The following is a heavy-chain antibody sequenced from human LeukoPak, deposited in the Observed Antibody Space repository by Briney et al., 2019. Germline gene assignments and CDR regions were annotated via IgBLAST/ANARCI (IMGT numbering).Heavy chain of an antibody. CDR3: AKRWTLSPAGHGGYLDV. V-gene: IGHV3-21*04. CDR1: GFSFSTYS. Sequence: GGSLRLSCTASGFSFSTYSMNWVRQAPGKGLEWVSYIVGSSSNMYYADSVKGRFTISRDNAKNSLYLQMGSLRAEDTAVYYCAKRWTLSPAGHGGYLDVWGRGTTVTASS. J-gene: IGHJ6*03. CDR2: IVGSSSNM. D-gene: IGHD2-2*03.